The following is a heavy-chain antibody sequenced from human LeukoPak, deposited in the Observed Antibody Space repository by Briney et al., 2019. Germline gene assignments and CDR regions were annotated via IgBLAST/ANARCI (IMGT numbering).Heavy chain of an antibody. V-gene: IGHV4-31*03. CDR3: ARDSHPHYFDY. Sequence: SETLSLTCTVSDGSISSGGYYLSWIRQHPGKGLEWIGHIYYSGSTYYNPSLKSRVTISVDTSKNQFSLKLSSVTAADTAVYYCARDSHPHYFDYWGQGTLVTVSS. J-gene: IGHJ4*02. CDR1: DGSISSGGYY. CDR2: IYYSGST.